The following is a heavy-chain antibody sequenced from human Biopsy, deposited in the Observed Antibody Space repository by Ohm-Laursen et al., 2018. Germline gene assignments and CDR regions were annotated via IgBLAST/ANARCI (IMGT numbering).Heavy chain of an antibody. J-gene: IGHJ4*02. CDR2: ISSGGRA. Sequence: SDTLSLTCAVSGGSISDDYWNWIRQPPGKGLQVIGYISSGGRAKYNPSLKSRLTISLDTSKSQFSLRLSSVTAADSAIYYCARERQFRFLEGAFDYWGQGILVTVSS. V-gene: IGHV4-59*01. CDR3: ARERQFRFLEGAFDY. CDR1: GGSISDDY. D-gene: IGHD3-3*01.